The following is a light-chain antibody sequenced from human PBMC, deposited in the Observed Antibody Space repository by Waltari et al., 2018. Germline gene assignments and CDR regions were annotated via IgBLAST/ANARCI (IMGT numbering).Light chain of an antibody. CDR2: VGTGGIVG. J-gene: IGLJ2*01. Sequence: QPVLTQPPSASASLGASVTLTCTLSSGYSNYKVNWYQKRPGTGPRFVMRVGTGGIVGSKGDGIPDRFSVLGSGLNRYLTIKNIQEEDESDYHCGADHGSGSNFVRVFGGGTKLTVL. V-gene: IGLV9-49*01. CDR1: SGYSNYK. CDR3: GADHGSGSNFVRV.